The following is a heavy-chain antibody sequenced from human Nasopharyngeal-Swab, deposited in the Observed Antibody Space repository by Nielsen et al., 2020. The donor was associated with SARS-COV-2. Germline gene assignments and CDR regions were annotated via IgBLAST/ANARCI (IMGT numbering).Heavy chain of an antibody. CDR3: AKVGGGYYDVWSGYLGGSDY. J-gene: IGHJ4*02. CDR2: ISYDGSNK. D-gene: IGHD3-3*01. V-gene: IGHV3-30*18. CDR1: GFTFSSYC. Sequence: GGSLRLSCAASGFTFSSYCMHWVRQAPGNGLEWVAVISYDGSNKSYADSVKGRFTISRDNSKNTPYLQMNSLRAEDAAVYYCAKVGGGYYDVWSGYLGGSDYWGQGTLVTVSS.